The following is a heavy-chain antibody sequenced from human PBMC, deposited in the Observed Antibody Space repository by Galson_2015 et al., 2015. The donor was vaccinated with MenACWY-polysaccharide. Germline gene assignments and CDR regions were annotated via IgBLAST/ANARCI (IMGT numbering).Heavy chain of an antibody. CDR3: ARDPYHGDRSGPDD. CDR2: MNPTSGDT. CDR1: GYTFTTYE. J-gene: IGHJ4*02. V-gene: IGHV1-8*01. Sequence: SVKVSCKASGYTFTTYEINWVRQATGQGLEWMGSMNPTSGDTGYAQKFQGRLTMTSNTSISTVYMELSGLRSEDTALYYCARDPYHGDRSGPDDWGQGALFSVS. D-gene: IGHD2-8*02.